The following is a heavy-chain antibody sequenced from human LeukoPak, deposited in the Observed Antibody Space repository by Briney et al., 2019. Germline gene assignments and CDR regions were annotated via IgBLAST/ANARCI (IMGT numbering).Heavy chain of an antibody. J-gene: IGHJ4*02. Sequence: SQTLSLTCTVSGGSISSGSYYWSWIRQPAGKGLEWIGRIYTSGSTYYNPTLKSRVTISVDTSKNQFSLKLSSVTAADTAVYYCARSIHYDILTGPFDYWGQGTLVTVSS. V-gene: IGHV4-61*02. CDR1: GGSISSGSYY. D-gene: IGHD3-9*01. CDR2: IYTSGST. CDR3: ARSIHYDILTGPFDY.